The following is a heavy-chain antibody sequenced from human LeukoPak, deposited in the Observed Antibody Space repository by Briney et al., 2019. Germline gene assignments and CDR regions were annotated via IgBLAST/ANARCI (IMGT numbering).Heavy chain of an antibody. D-gene: IGHD1-26*01. Sequence: GGSLRLSCAASGFTFSSYWMHWVRQAPGKGRVCVSRINTDGSSTTYAESVKGRFTISRDNAKNTLYLQMNSLRAEDTAVYYCARAGGARKWEFFMAFDYWGQGTLVTVSS. CDR3: ARAGGARKWEFFMAFDY. CDR2: INTDGSST. J-gene: IGHJ4*02. V-gene: IGHV3-74*01. CDR1: GFTFSSYW.